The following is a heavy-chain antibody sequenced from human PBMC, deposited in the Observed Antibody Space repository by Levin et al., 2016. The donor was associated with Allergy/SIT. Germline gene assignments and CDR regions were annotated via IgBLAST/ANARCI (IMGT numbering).Heavy chain of an antibody. V-gene: IGHV4-59*01. CDR3: ARGVHVVPAPGV. D-gene: IGHD2-2*01. CDR2: IYYSGST. Sequence: WIRQPPGKGLEWIRYIYYSGSTNYNPSLKSRVTISVDTSKNQFSLKLSSVTAADTAVYYCARGVHVVPAPGVWGKGTTVTVSS. J-gene: IGHJ6*04.